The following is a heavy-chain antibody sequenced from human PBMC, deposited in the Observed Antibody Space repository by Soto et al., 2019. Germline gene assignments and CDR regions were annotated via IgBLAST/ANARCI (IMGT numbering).Heavy chain of an antibody. CDR3: ATSSGSPKGMDV. J-gene: IGHJ6*02. CDR2: ISYDGSNK. D-gene: IGHD6-19*01. CDR1: GFTFSSYG. V-gene: IGHV3-30*03. Sequence: GGSLRLSCAASGFTFSSYGMHWVRQAPGKGLEWVAVISYDGSNKYYADSVKGRFTISRDNSKNTLYLQMNSLRAEDTAVYYCATSSGSPKGMDVWGQGTTVTVSS.